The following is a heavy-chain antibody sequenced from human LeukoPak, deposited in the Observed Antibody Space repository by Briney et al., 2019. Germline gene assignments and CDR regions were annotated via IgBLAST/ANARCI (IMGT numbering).Heavy chain of an antibody. CDR2: ISWNSGSI. J-gene: IGHJ4*02. Sequence: SLRLSCAASGFTFDDYAMHWVRQAAGKGLEWVSGISWNSGSIGYADSVNGRFTSSRDNATNSLYLQMNSLRAEHTALYYCARVPYSSSWYGTVFDYWGQGTLVTVSS. CDR1: GFTFDDYA. V-gene: IGHV3-9*01. D-gene: IGHD6-13*01. CDR3: ARVPYSSSWYGTVFDY.